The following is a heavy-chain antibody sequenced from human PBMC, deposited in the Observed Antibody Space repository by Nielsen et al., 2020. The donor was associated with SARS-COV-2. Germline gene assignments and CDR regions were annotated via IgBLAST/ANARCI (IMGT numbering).Heavy chain of an antibody. V-gene: IGHV4-59*13. CDR2: IFETASA. CDR1: GGSIGTYH. J-gene: IGHJ5*01. Sequence: SETLSLTCTVSGGSIGTYHLNWIRQSPGKGLEWIEYIFETASANYNPSFESRVTMSVDTSKSQFSLRLTSVTAADTAVYYCAKSGQWGKNWFGSWGQGTLVTVSS. CDR3: AKSGQWGKNWFGS. D-gene: IGHD3-16*01.